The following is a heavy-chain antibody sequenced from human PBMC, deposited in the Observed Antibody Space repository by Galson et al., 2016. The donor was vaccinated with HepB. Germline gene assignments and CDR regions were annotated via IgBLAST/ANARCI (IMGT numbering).Heavy chain of an antibody. Sequence: SLRLSCAASGFTFSRFWMSWVRQAPGKGLEWVAMIKQDGGEKYYVDSVKGRFTISTDSAKNSLFLQMNSLTVEDTALYYCASLDTDMVRTLGCWGQGTLVTVSS. CDR1: GFTFSRFW. CDR3: ASLDTDMVRTLGC. CDR2: IKQDGGEK. J-gene: IGHJ4*02. D-gene: IGHD5-18*01. V-gene: IGHV3-7*01.